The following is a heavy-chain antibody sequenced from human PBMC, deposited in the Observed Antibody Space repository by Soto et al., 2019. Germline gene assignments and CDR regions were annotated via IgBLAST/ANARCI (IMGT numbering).Heavy chain of an antibody. CDR2: VDYSGTA. J-gene: IGHJ4*02. CDR1: GGSFSCYC. CDR3: ARITGRHLDY. D-gene: IGHD1-20*01. Sequence: PSETLSLSCAVYGGSFSCYCLSGIRQPPGKGLEWIGNVDYSGTAYFSPSLATRVTFHVDTSKNQFYLTLYYVTAADTAVYYCARITGRHLDYWGQGILVTVSS. V-gene: IGHV4-34*01.